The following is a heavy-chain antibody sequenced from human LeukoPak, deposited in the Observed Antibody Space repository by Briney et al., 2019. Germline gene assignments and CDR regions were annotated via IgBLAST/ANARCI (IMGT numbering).Heavy chain of an antibody. CDR3: AREAVNGFDP. J-gene: IGHJ5*02. CDR2: INPNSGGT. V-gene: IGHV1-2*04. CDR1: GGTFSSYA. Sequence: ASVKVSCKASGGTFSSYAISWVRQAPGQGLEWMGWINPNSGGTNYAQKFQGWVTMTRGTSISTAYMELSRLRSDDTAVYYCAREAVNGFDPWGQGTLVTVSS.